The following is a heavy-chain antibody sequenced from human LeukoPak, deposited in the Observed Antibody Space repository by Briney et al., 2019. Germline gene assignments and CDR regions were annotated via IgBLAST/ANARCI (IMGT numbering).Heavy chain of an antibody. CDR2: ISYDGSNK. V-gene: IGHV3-30-3*01. D-gene: IGHD2-2*01. J-gene: IGHJ4*02. Sequence: PGRSLRLSCAASGFTFSSYAMHWVRQAPGKGLEWVAVISYDGSNKYYADSVKGRFTISRDNAKNSLYLQMNSLRAEDTAVYYCARDLPGGVVPAASDYWGQGTLVTVSS. CDR1: GFTFSSYA. CDR3: ARDLPGGVVPAASDY.